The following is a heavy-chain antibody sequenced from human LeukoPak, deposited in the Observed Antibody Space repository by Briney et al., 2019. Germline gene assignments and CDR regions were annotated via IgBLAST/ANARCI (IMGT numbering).Heavy chain of an antibody. J-gene: IGHJ4*02. CDR1: GGSFSGYY. CDR3: ARRRLGYYFDY. CDR2: INPRGST. Sequence: SETLSLTCGVYGGSFSGYYWSWIRQPPGKGLEWIGEINPRGSTNYNPSLKSRVTLSADTSKNQFSLTLNSVTAADTAVYYCARRRLGYYFDYWGQGTLVTVSS. D-gene: IGHD5-24*01. V-gene: IGHV4-34*01.